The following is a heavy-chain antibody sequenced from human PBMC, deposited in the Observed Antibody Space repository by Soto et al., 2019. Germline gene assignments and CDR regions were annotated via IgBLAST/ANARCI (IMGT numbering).Heavy chain of an antibody. CDR3: ARSVFP. J-gene: IGHJ5*02. V-gene: IGHV4-31*03. CDR1: GGSISSGGYY. Sequence: QVQLQESGPGLVKPSQTLSLTCTVSGGSISSGGYYWDWIRQHPGKGLEWIGYIYYIGSTYYNPSLMSRGTISLDTSKNQFSLKLSSVSAADTAVYYCARSVFPWGQGTLVTVSS. CDR2: IYYIGST.